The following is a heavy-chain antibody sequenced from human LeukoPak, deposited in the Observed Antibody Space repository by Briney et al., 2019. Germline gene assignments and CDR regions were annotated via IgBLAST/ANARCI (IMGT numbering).Heavy chain of an antibody. D-gene: IGHD2-2*02. Sequence: PGGSLRLSCAASGFTFSSYAMSWVRQAPGKGLEWVPAISGSGGSTYYADSVKGRFTISRDNSKNTLYLQMTSLRAEDTAVYYCAKDFMGYCSSTSCYSWVFDYWGQGTLVTVSS. CDR1: GFTFSSYA. CDR2: ISGSGGST. J-gene: IGHJ4*02. V-gene: IGHV3-23*01. CDR3: AKDFMGYCSSTSCYSWVFDY.